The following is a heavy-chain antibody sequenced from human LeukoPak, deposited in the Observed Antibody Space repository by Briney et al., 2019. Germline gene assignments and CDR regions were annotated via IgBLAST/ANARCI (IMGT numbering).Heavy chain of an antibody. CDR3: VRELVVPAAIGWFDP. CDR1: GGSISSGSYY. D-gene: IGHD2-2*02. J-gene: IGHJ5*02. CDR2: IYTIGST. Sequence: SETLSLTCTVSGGSISSGSYYWRWIRQPAGKGLEWIGRIYTIGSTNYNPSLKSRLPISVDTSKNQLSLKLSSVTAEDTAEYYCVRELVVPAAIGWFDPWGQGTLVTVSS. V-gene: IGHV4-61*02.